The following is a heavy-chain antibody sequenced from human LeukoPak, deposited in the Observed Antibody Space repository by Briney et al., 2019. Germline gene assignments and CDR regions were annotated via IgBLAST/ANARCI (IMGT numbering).Heavy chain of an antibody. Sequence: GGSLRLSCVGSGFLFSDYGMHWVRQAPGKGLEWVSVLYSDGNTKYADSVQGRFTISRDNSKNTLYLEMNSLSPDDTAVYYCARGVEPLAANTLAYWGQGTLVTVSS. CDR3: ARGVEPLAANTLAY. J-gene: IGHJ4*02. CDR2: LYSDGNT. CDR1: GFLFSDYG. D-gene: IGHD1-14*01. V-gene: IGHV3-NL1*01.